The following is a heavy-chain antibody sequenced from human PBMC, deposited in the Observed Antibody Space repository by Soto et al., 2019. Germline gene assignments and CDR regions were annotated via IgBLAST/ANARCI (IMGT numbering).Heavy chain of an antibody. CDR3: ERHAIAVAGFAFDI. CDR1: GGSISSGDYY. V-gene: IGHV4-39*01. D-gene: IGHD6-19*01. CDR2: IYYSGST. J-gene: IGHJ3*02. Sequence: ASETLSLTCTVSGGSISSGDYYWRWIRQPPGKGLEWIGYIYYSGSTYYNPSLKSRVTISVDTSKNQFSLKLSSVTAADTAVYYCERHAIAVAGFAFDIWGQGTMVTVSS.